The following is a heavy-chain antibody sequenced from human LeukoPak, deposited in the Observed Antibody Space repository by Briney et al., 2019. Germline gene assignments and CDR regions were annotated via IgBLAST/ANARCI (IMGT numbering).Heavy chain of an antibody. CDR3: LSTSGP. Sequence: GGSLRLSCAASGSTFSYYWMRWVRQAPGKGLEWVANIKEDGSEKYYVDSVRGRFTVSIDNAKNSLYLQMSSLRAEDTAVYYCLSTSGPWGQGTLVTVSS. CDR1: GSTFSYYW. D-gene: IGHD1-26*01. J-gene: IGHJ5*02. V-gene: IGHV3-7*01. CDR2: IKEDGSEK.